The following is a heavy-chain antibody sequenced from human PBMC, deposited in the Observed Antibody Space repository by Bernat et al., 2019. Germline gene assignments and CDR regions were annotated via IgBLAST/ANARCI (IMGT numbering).Heavy chain of an antibody. CDR1: GYTFSHHG. Sequence: VQLVQSGAEVKKPGASVKVSCKASGYTFSHHGISWERQAPGQGLEWMGGISGYDGNTDYAGDFQVRVTMTTDRSTSTAYMEVRSLRSDDTAVFDCGRKGLRGNHYYYLDMDVWGQGTTVTVSS. D-gene: IGHD2-21*02. CDR2: ISGYDGNT. V-gene: IGHV1-18*01. J-gene: IGHJ6*02. CDR3: GRKGLRGNHYYYLDMDV.